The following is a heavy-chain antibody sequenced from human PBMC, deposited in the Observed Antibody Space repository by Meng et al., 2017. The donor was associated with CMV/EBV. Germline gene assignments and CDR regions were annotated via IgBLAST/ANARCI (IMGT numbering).Heavy chain of an antibody. D-gene: IGHD1-26*01. Sequence: GGSLRLSCAASGFTVSSYAMHWVRQAPGKGLEWVAVISYDGSNKYYADSVKGRFTISRDNSKNTLYLQMNSLRAEDTAVYYCARGSAYSGSCVDYWGQGTLVTVSS. CDR2: ISYDGSNK. J-gene: IGHJ4*02. CDR3: ARGSAYSGSCVDY. V-gene: IGHV3-30*04. CDR1: GFTVSSYA.